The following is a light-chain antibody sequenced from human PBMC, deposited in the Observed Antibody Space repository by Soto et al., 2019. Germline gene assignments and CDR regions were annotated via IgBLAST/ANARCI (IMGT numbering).Light chain of an antibody. CDR3: QQRRNWPRLA. CDR2: DAS. J-gene: IGKJ4*01. Sequence: EIVMTQSPATLSLSPGERATLSCRASQSMSNNLAWYQQKPGQAPRLLIYDASNRATGIPARFTGSGSGTDFTLTISSLEPEDFAVYYCQQRRNWPRLAFGGGTKVDIK. CDR1: QSMSNN. V-gene: IGKV3-11*01.